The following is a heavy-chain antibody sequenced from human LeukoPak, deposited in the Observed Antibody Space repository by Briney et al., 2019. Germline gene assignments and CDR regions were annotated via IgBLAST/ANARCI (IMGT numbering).Heavy chain of an antibody. CDR2: INPNSGGT. CDR3: ARVPYSTTASFDY. V-gene: IGHV1-2*02. D-gene: IGHD4-11*01. J-gene: IGHJ4*02. Sequence: ASVKVSCKASGYTFTGYYMHWVRQAPGQGLEWMGWINPNSGGTNYAQKFQGRVTMTRDTSISTAYMELSRLRSDDTAVYYCARVPYSTTASFDYWGQGTLVTVSS. CDR1: GYTFTGYY.